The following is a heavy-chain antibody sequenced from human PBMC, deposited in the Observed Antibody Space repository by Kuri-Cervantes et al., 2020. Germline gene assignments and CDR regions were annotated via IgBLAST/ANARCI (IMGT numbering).Heavy chain of an antibody. D-gene: IGHD3-9*01. V-gene: IGHV3-7*01. Sequence: GESLKISCAASGFTFNSYWMSWVRQAPGKGLEWVANIEQYGSEKYYMDSVKGRFTISRDNSKNTLYVQMDSLRAEDTAVYYCAREVDTNWFDPWGQGTLVTVSS. J-gene: IGHJ5*02. CDR1: GFTFNSYW. CDR3: AREVDTNWFDP. CDR2: IEQYGSEK.